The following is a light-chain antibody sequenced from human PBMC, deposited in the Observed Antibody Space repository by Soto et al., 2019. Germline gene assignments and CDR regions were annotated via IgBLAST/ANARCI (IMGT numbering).Light chain of an antibody. CDR2: AAS. CDR1: QTISSF. J-gene: IGKJ1*01. Sequence: DIQMTQSPSSLSASVGDRVTITCRASQTISSFLNWYQQKPGKAPKLLIYAASSLQSGVPSRFSGSGSGTDFTLTISSLQPEDFATYSCQQSFITPWTFGQGTKLEIK. CDR3: QQSFITPWT. V-gene: IGKV1-39*01.